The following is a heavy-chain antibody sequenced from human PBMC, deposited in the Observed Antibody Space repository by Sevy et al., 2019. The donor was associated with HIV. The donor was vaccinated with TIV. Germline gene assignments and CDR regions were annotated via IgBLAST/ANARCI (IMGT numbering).Heavy chain of an antibody. CDR2: IRSKAYGGTT. CDR1: GFTFGDYA. J-gene: IGHJ6*02. CDR3: TRADYGDYGTYYYGMDV. Sequence: GGSLRLSCTASGFTFGDYAMSWFRQAPGKGLEWVGFIRSKAYGGTTEYAASVKGRFTISRDDSKSIAYLQMNSLKTEDTAVYYCTRADYGDYGTYYYGMDVWGQGTTVTVS. V-gene: IGHV3-49*03. D-gene: IGHD4-17*01.